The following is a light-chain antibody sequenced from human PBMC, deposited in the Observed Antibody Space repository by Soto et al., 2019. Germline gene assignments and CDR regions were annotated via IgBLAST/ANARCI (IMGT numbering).Light chain of an antibody. CDR2: GAS. J-gene: IGKJ2*01. V-gene: IGKV3-20*01. CDR1: QSVSSSY. Sequence: EIVLTQSPGTLSLSPGERVTLSCRASQSVSSSYLAWYQQKPGQAPRLLIYGASSRATGIPDRFSGSGSGTDFTLTISRLEPEDFAVYYCQQYGSFYTFGQGTKLEIK. CDR3: QQYGSFYT.